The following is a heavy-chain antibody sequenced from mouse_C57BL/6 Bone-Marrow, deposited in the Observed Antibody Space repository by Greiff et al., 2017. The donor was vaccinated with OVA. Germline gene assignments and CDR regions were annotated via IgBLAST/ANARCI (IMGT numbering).Heavy chain of an antibody. CDR2: IYPSTGGT. Sequence: VQLKESGPELVKPGASVKISCKASGYSFTGYYMNWVQQSPGKSLEWIGEIYPSTGGTTYNQKFKAKATLTVDKSSSTAYMQLQSLTSEDSAVDYCARGYSYWDFDGWGTGTTVTVAS. CDR3: ARGYSYWDFDG. V-gene: IGHV1-42*01. CDR1: GYSFTGYY. J-gene: IGHJ1*03. D-gene: IGHD2-14*01.